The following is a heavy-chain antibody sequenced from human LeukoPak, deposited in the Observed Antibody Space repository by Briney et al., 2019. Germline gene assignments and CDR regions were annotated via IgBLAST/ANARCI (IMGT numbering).Heavy chain of an antibody. CDR1: GFTFSNYW. CDR2: IKQDGSET. Sequence: GGSLRLSCAASGFTFSNYWMNWVRQAPGKGLEWVANIKQDGSETYYVGSVKGRFTISRDNAKNSLFLQMNSLRAEDTAVYYCARVYSSLWAPSFDYRGQGALVTVSS. CDR3: ARVYSSLWAPSFDY. V-gene: IGHV3-7*05. J-gene: IGHJ4*02. D-gene: IGHD3-22*01.